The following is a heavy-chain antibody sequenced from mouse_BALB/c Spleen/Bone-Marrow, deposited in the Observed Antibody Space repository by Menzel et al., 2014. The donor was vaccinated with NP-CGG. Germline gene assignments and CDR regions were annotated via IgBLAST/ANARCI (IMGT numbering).Heavy chain of an antibody. J-gene: IGHJ4*01. D-gene: IGHD2-3*01. CDR2: IDPFDSET. CDR3: ARALGDGYYYAMDY. V-gene: IGHV1-69*02. Sequence: QAQLQQSGAELVKPGAPVKLSCKASGYTFTSYWMNWVKQRPGRGLEWIGRIDPFDSETHYNQKFKDKATLTVDKSSSTAYIQLSSLTSEDSAVYYCARALGDGYYYAMDYWGQGTSVTISS. CDR1: GYTFTSYW.